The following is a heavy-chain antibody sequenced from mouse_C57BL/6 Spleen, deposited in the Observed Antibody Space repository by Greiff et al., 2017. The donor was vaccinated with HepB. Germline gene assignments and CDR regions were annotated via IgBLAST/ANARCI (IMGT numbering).Heavy chain of an antibody. V-gene: IGHV1-81*01. CDR2: IYPRSGNT. CDR1: GYTFPSYG. Sequence: QVQLKESGAELARPGASVKLSCKASGYTFPSYGISWVKQRTGQGLEWIGEIYPRSGNTYYNEKFKGKATLTADKSSSTAYMELRSLTSADSAVYFCARSRTGVALYYFDYWGQGTTLTVSS. D-gene: IGHD1-1*01. J-gene: IGHJ2*01. CDR3: ARSRTGVALYYFDY.